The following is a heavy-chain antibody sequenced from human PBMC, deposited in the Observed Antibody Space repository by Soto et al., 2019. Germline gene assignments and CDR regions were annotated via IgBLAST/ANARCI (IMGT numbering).Heavy chain of an antibody. CDR2: IYHSGST. CDR1: GCSIRSGGYS. D-gene: IGHD6-13*01. V-gene: IGHV4-30-2*01. Sequence: PXXTLSLPFAVSGCSIRSGGYSWGFIRQPPGKGLEWIGYIYHSGSTYYNPSLKSRVTISVDRSKNQFSLKLSSVTAADTAVYYCARARRLAAAGDAFDIWGQGTMVTVSS. CDR3: ARARRLAAAGDAFDI. J-gene: IGHJ3*02.